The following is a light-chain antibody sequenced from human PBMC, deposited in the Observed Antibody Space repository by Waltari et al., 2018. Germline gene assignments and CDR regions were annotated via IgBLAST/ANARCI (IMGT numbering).Light chain of an antibody. V-gene: IGKV1-12*01. J-gene: IGKJ3*01. CDR2: GAS. CDR1: QGISSW. CDR3: QQANSFPPFT. Sequence: DIQMTQSPSSVSASVGDRVTITCRASQGISSWLVWYQQKPGKAPKLLIYGASSLQSGVPSRFNGSGSGTDFTLTINSLQPEDFATYYCQQANSFPPFTFGPGTKVDIK.